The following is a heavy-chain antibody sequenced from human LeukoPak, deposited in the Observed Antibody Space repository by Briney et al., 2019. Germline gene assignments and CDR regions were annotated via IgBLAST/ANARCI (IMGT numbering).Heavy chain of an antibody. CDR1: GFTFSNYA. CDR3: AKGPRPALTVAHTGEQ. CDR2: ISSRGDST. D-gene: IGHD4-23*01. J-gene: IGHJ4*02. Sequence: GGSLTLSCAASGFTFSNYAMSWVRQVPGRGLEWVSTISSRGDSTYVADSVKGRFTISRDNSKNSLYLQMNSVRAEDTAVYYCAKGPRPALTVAHTGEQWGQGTLVSVST. V-gene: IGHV3-23*01.